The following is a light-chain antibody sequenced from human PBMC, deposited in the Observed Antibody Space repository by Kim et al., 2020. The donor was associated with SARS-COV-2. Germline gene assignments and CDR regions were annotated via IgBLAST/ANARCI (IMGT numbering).Light chain of an antibody. CDR2: GAS. CDR1: QCINNY. V-gene: IGKV1-16*02. CDR3: QQYNGYPYT. Sequence: SASVGDRITMTCRASQCINNYVAWFQQRPGRAPRSLIYGASNLQSGVPSKFSGSGFGTDFTLTITNLQTEDFATYYCQQYNGYPYTFGQGTKLEIK. J-gene: IGKJ2*01.